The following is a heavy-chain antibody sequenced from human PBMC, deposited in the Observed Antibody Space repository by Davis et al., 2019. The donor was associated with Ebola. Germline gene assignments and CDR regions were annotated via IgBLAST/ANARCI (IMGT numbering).Heavy chain of an antibody. CDR2: ISKTGNTV. CDR3: ARLGGYDSSGSQVGAFDI. CDR1: GFTFTDYY. V-gene: IGHV3-11*01. J-gene: IGHJ3*02. Sequence: GESLKISCAASGFTFTDYYMSWIRQAPGKGLEWISYISKTGNTVFYADSVKGRFTISRDNAENSLYLQMNSLRAEDSAVYYCARLGGYDSSGSQVGAFDIWGQGTMVTVSS. D-gene: IGHD3-22*01.